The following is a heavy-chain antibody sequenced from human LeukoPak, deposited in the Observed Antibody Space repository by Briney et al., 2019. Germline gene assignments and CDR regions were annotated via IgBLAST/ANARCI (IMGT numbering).Heavy chain of an antibody. CDR3: ARGGDQINFDY. V-gene: IGHV4-31*03. CDR1: GGSISSGGYY. Sequence: SETLSLTCTVSGGSISSGGYYWSWIRQHPGKGLEWIGYIYYSGSTYYNPSLKSRVTISVDTSKNQFSLKLSSVTAADTAVYYCARGGDQINFDYWGQGTLVTVSS. CDR2: IYYSGST. J-gene: IGHJ4*02. D-gene: IGHD2-21*02.